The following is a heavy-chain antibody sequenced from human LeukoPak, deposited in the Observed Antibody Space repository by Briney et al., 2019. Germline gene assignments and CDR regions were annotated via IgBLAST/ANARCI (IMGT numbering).Heavy chain of an antibody. CDR1: GFTFGTYW. CDR3: ARARYCSSGNCYKDY. J-gene: IGHJ4*02. V-gene: IGHV3-7*01. Sequence: GGSLRLSCAASGFTFGTYWMSWVRQPPGKELEWVANINGDGSEKYFAGSVKGRFTISRDNARNSLFLQMNSLRAEDTAVYYCARARYCSSGNCYKDYWGQGSLVTVSS. D-gene: IGHD2-15*01. CDR2: INGDGSEK.